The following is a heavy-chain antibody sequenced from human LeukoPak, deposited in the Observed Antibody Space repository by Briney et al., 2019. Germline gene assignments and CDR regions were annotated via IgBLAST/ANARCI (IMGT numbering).Heavy chain of an antibody. D-gene: IGHD2-21*01. V-gene: IGHV4-59*08. Sequence: PSETLSLTCTVSGGSISSHYWSWIRQPPGKGLEWIGYIYYSGSTNYNPSLKSRVTISVDTSKDQFSLKLSSVTAADTAVYYCARHDSAYNWFDPWGQGTLVTVSS. CDR1: GGSISSHY. CDR3: ARHDSAYNWFDP. J-gene: IGHJ5*02. CDR2: IYYSGST.